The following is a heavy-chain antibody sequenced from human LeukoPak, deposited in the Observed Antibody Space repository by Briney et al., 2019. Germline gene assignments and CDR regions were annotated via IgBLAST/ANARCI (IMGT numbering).Heavy chain of an antibody. CDR3: ARGNFWVVITPNWFDP. J-gene: IGHJ5*02. Sequence: ASVKVSCKASGYTFTGYYMHWVRQAPGQGIEWMGWINPNSGGTNYAQKFQGRVTMTRDTSISTAYMELSRLRSDDTAVYYCARGNFWVVITPNWFDPWGQGTLVTVSS. V-gene: IGHV1-2*02. CDR1: GYTFTGYY. D-gene: IGHD3-22*01. CDR2: INPNSGGT.